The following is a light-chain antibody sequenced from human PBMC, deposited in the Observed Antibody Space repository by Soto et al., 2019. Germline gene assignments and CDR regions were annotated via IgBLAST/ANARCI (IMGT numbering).Light chain of an antibody. CDR2: EVS. Sequence: QSVLTQPASVSGSPGQSITISCTGTSSDVGGYNYVSWYQQHPGKAPKIIIYEVSYRPSGVSNHFSGSKSGNTASLTISGLQAEDEADYYCCSYTTSSTVLFGGGTQLTVL. J-gene: IGLJ3*02. V-gene: IGLV2-14*01. CDR1: SSDVGGYNY. CDR3: CSYTTSSTVL.